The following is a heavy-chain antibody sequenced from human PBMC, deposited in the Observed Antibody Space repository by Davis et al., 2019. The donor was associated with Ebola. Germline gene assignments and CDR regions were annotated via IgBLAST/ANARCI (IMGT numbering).Heavy chain of an antibody. CDR2: LNPNRGDT. D-gene: IGHD2-15*01. V-gene: IGHV1-2*04. CDR1: GYTFTGSY. J-gene: IGHJ4*02. CDR3: ARDRVCSGATCYAYFDF. Sequence: ASVPVSCQASGYTFTGSYIHCVRQAPGQALEWLGWLNPNRGDTKYSQKFQGWVTMTRDTPISTAYMELNRLTSDDTAVYYCARDRVCSGATCYAYFDFWGQGTLVTVSS.